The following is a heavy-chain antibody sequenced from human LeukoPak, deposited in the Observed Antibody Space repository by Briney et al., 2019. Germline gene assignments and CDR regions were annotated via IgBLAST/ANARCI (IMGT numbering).Heavy chain of an antibody. Sequence: PGGSLRLSCAASGFTFSSYSMNWVRQAPGEGLEWVSSISGDSTYIYYADSVRGRFTISRDNARNSLYLQMNSLRAEDTALYYCARGSRSDRQAYWGQGVLATVSS. V-gene: IGHV3-21*01. CDR2: ISGDSTYI. CDR3: ARGSRSDRQAY. J-gene: IGHJ4*02. CDR1: GFTFSSYS.